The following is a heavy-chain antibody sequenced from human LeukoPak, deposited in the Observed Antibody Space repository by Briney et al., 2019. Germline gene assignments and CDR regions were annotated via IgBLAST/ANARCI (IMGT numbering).Heavy chain of an antibody. J-gene: IGHJ4*02. CDR1: GSSVGSDY. Sequence: PGGSLRLSCEASGSSVGSDYMSGVRQAPGKGLEWVSVIYSGGNTYYADSVKGRFTISRDHCKNTLYLQMNSLRAEDTAVYYCAVLQTFYHFSIDYWGQGTLVTVSS. D-gene: IGHD3-3*01. V-gene: IGHV3-53*01. CDR2: IYSGGNT. CDR3: AVLQTFYHFSIDY.